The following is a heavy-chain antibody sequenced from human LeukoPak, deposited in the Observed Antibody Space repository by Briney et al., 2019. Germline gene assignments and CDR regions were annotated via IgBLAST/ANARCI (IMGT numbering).Heavy chain of an antibody. J-gene: IGHJ5*02. CDR3: ARESTPLRGAFDP. D-gene: IGHD5-24*01. CDR1: GFTVSTNH. V-gene: IGHV3-53*04. CDR2: IDSRDNT. Sequence: PGGSLRLSCAASGFTVSTNHMSWVRQAPGKGLEWVSVIDSRDNTYHADSVKGRFTISRHTSKNALYLQMNSLRAEDTAVYYCARESTPLRGAFDPWGPGTLVTVSS.